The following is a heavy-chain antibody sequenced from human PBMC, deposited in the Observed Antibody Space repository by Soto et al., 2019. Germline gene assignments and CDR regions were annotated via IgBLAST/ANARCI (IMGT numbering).Heavy chain of an antibody. J-gene: IGHJ4*02. V-gene: IGHV3-30-3*01. Sequence: QVQLVESGGGVVQPGRSLRLSCAASGFTFSSYAMHWVRQAPGKGLEWVAVISYDGSNKYYADSVKGRFTISRDNSKNTLYLQMNSLRAEDTAVYYCAREGPGRGYYFDYWGQGTLVTVSS. CDR2: ISYDGSNK. CDR1: GFTFSSYA. CDR3: AREGPGRGYYFDY. D-gene: IGHD6-25*01.